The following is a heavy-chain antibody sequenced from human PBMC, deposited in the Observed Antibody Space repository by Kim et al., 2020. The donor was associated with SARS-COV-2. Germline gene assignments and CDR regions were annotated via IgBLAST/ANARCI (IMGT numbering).Heavy chain of an antibody. CDR2: LSGSGDSR. Sequence: GGSLRLSCIASGFTFSNYAMHWVRQAPGKGLEWVSSLSGSGDSRYYRDPRFTISRDNPSNTLYLQMNNLRVEDTATYYCTKGGSSMVTAYYYGMDVWGQGIKVTVSS. D-gene: IGHD2-21*02. J-gene: IGHJ6*02. CDR3: TKGGSSMVTAYYYGMDV. V-gene: IGHV3-23*01. CDR1: GFTFSNYA.